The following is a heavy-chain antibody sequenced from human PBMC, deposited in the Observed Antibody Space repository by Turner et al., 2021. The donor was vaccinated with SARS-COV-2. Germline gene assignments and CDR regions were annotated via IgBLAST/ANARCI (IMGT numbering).Heavy chain of an antibody. Sequence: QVQLVESGEGVVSPGRSLTLSCVASGFTFSRYGMHWVRQASGKGLEWVAVIWYDGSNKYYADSVKGRFTISRDNSKNTLFLQMNSLRAEDTAVYYCATDIPFCSGGSCYSLTDYWGQGTLVTVSS. J-gene: IGHJ4*02. D-gene: IGHD2-15*01. V-gene: IGHV3-33*01. CDR2: IWYDGSNK. CDR1: GFTFSRYG. CDR3: ATDIPFCSGGSCYSLTDY.